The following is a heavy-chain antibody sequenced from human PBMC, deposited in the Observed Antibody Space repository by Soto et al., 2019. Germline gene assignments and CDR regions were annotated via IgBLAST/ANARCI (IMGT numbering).Heavy chain of an antibody. J-gene: IGHJ4*02. Sequence: GGSLRLSCAASGFTFSSYGMHWVRQAPGKGLEWVAVISYDGSNKYYADSVKGRFTISRDNSKNTLYLQMNSLRAEDTAVYYCAKGISGRSYYYDSSGPYWGQGTLVTVSS. D-gene: IGHD3-22*01. CDR2: ISYDGSNK. CDR3: AKGISGRSYYYDSSGPY. CDR1: GFTFSSYG. V-gene: IGHV3-30*18.